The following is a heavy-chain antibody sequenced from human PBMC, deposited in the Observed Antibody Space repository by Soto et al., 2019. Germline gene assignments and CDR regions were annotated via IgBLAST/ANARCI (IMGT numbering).Heavy chain of an antibody. Sequence: GGSLRLSCAASGSTFSIYNMNWVRQAPGKGLEWVSYISSSSIIYYADSVKGRFTISRDDAKNSLYLQMNSLRAEDTAVYYCARESYSGPMDVWGQGTTVTVSS. V-gene: IGHV3-48*01. CDR1: GSTFSIYN. CDR3: ARESYSGPMDV. J-gene: IGHJ6*02. D-gene: IGHD5-12*01. CDR2: ISSSSII.